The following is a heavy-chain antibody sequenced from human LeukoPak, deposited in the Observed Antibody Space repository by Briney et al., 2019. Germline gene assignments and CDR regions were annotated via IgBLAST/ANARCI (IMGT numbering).Heavy chain of an antibody. CDR2: IKQDGSEK. V-gene: IGHV3-7*01. CDR1: GFTFSKYW. CDR3: ARDTYSSTVTPLDY. J-gene: IGHJ4*02. D-gene: IGHD4-17*01. Sequence: GGSLRLSCAASGFTFSKYWMSWVRQAPGKGLEWVANIKQDGSEKYYVDSVKGRFTISRDNAKNSLYLQMNSLRAEDTAVYYCARDTYSSTVTPLDYWGQGTLVTVSS.